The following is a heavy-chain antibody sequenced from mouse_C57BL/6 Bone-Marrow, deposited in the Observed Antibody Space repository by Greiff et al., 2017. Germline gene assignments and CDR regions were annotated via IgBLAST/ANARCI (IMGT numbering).Heavy chain of an antibody. J-gene: IGHJ2*01. D-gene: IGHD2-4*01. V-gene: IGHV1-72*01. CDR1: GYTFTSYW. CDR3: ARSTMRYFDF. CDR2: IDPKSGGT. Sequence: QVQLQQPGAALVKPGASVKLSCKASGYTFTSYWMHWVKQRPGRGLEWIGRIDPKSGGTKYNEKFNSKDTLTVDKHSSTAYMQLSSLTSEDSAVYYCARSTMRYFDFWGTGTTLTVSS.